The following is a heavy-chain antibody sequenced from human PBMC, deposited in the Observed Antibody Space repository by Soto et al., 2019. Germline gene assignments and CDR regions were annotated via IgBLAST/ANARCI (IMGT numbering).Heavy chain of an antibody. D-gene: IGHD6-19*01. Sequence: GGSLRLSCTASGFTFGDYAMSWFRQAPGKGLEWVGFIRSKAYGGTTEYAASVKGRFTISRDDSKRIAYLQMKSLKTEDTAVYYCSRVPLGGYTSGWYDYWGQGTLVTVSS. CDR3: SRVPLGGYTSGWYDY. J-gene: IGHJ4*02. CDR2: IRSKAYGGTT. CDR1: GFTFGDYA. V-gene: IGHV3-49*03.